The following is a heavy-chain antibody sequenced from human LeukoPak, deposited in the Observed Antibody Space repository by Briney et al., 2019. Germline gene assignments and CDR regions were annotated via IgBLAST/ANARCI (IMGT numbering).Heavy chain of an antibody. V-gene: IGHV4-59*01. CDR1: GGSISSYY. J-gene: IGHJ6*02. D-gene: IGHD2-15*01. CDR3: ARDSQERGYCSGGSCYSNYYYGMDV. CDR2: IYYSGST. Sequence: PSETLSLTCTVSGGSISSYYWSWIRQPPGKGLEWIGTIYYSGSTNYNPSLKSRVTISVDTSKNQFSLKLSSVTAADTAVYYCARDSQERGYCSGGSCYSNYYYGMDVWGQGTTVTVSS.